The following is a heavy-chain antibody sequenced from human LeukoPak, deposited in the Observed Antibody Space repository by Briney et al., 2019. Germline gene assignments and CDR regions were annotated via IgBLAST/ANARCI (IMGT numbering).Heavy chain of an antibody. D-gene: IGHD3-3*01. CDR3: AKDFGVAGFRGMDV. Sequence: GGSLRLSCAASGFTFSSYGMHWVRQAPGKGLEWVAVISYDGSNKYYADSVKGRFTISRDNSKSTLYLQMNSLRAEDTAVYYCAKDFGVAGFRGMDVWGQGTTVTVSS. CDR1: GFTFSSYG. CDR2: ISYDGSNK. V-gene: IGHV3-30*18. J-gene: IGHJ6*02.